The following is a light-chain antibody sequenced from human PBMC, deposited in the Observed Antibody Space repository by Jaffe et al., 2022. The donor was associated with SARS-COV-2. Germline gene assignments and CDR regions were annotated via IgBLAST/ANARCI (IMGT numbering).Light chain of an antibody. Sequence: QSALTQPASVSGSPGQSISISCTGTNNDIGTYNFVSWYQQRPGTAPQLLIYQVVNRPSGVPDRFSGSKSAYAASLTISGLQAEDEADYYCASYTRNNTPIFGGGTKLTVV. CDR3: ASYTRNNTPI. V-gene: IGLV2-14*01. J-gene: IGLJ2*01. CDR2: QVV. CDR1: NNDIGTYNF.